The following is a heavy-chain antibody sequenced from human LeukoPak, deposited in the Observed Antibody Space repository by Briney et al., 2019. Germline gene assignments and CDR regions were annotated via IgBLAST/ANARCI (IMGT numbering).Heavy chain of an antibody. CDR1: GYTFTSYA. D-gene: IGHD2-15*01. Sequence: ASVKVSCKASGYTFTSYAMNWVRQAPGQGLEWMGWINTNTGNPTYAQGFTGRFVFSLDTSVSTAYLQISSLKAEDTAVYYCARYCSGGSCYSRQLRDAFDIWGQGTMVTVSS. CDR3: ARYCSGGSCYSRQLRDAFDI. V-gene: IGHV7-4-1*02. J-gene: IGHJ3*02. CDR2: INTNTGNP.